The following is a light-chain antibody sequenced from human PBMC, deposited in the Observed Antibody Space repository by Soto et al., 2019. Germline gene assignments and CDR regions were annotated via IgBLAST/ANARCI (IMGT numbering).Light chain of an antibody. V-gene: IGKV3-20*01. CDR1: QTVGGRY. CDR3: HQYVTVPWT. CDR2: RAS. J-gene: IGKJ1*01. Sequence: EIVLTQSPGTLSLSPGERATLSCRASQTVGGRYLAWFQQKPGQAPRLLVYRASSRATGIPDRFSGSGSGSDFILTISRLEPEDFAVYYCHQYVTVPWTLGQGPKVEVK.